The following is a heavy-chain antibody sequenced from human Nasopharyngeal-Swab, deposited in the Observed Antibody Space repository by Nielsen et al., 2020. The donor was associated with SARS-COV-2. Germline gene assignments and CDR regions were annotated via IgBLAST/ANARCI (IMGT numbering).Heavy chain of an antibody. D-gene: IGHD3-22*01. V-gene: IGHV3-49*04. CDR1: GFTSGDYV. CDR3: TRDHFGIEVFSRPHFDY. J-gene: IGHJ4*02. Sequence: SLKISCTTSGFTSGDYVINWVRQAPGKALQGVGFIRSKPYDATTEYAASVKGRFTISKDDSTSVAYLQMNRLQTEDTGVYYCTRDHFGIEVFSRPHFDYWGQGTLVTVSS. CDR2: IRSKPYDATT.